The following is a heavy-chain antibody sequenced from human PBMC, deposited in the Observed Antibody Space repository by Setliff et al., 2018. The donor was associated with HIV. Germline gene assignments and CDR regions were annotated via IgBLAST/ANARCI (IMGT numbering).Heavy chain of an antibody. CDR2: INWVGADV. CDR1: GFTFDDYG. Sequence: GGSLRLSCSPSGFTFDDYGLHWIRQPPGRGLEWVSGINWVGADVGYADSVKGRFIISRDNARKTLYLQMNSLRVEDTALYFCAKAMVPYNELLAGYPLGGNFDSWGQGTLVTVSS. V-gene: IGHV3-9*01. D-gene: IGHD3-9*01. J-gene: IGHJ4*02. CDR3: AKAMVPYNELLAGYPLGGNFDS.